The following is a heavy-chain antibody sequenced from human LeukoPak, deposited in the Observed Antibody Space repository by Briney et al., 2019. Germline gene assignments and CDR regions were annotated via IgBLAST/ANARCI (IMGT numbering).Heavy chain of an antibody. CDR3: AREIVSSYYYNGMDV. V-gene: IGHV4-30-4*01. CDR2: ISYSGNT. CDR1: GGSISNTDSY. J-gene: IGHJ6*02. Sequence: SQTLSLTCTVSGGSISNTDSYWNWIRQPPGKGLEWIGFISYSGNTYSTPSLESRVTISIDTAKNQFSLRLSSVTAADTAVYFCAREIVSSYYYNGMDVWGRGTTVTVSS. D-gene: IGHD5/OR15-5a*01.